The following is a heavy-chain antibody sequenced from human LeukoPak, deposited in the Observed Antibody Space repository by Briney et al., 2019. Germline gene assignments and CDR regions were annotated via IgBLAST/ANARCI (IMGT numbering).Heavy chain of an antibody. D-gene: IGHD3-10*01. V-gene: IGHV4-59*12. Sequence: SETLSLTCTVSGGSISSYYWSWIRQPPGKGLEWIGYIYHGGITYYNPSLKSRVTISVDRSNNQFSLELTSVTAADTAVYYCARRRIGRGAFDIWGQGTMVTVSS. CDR1: GGSISSYY. CDR3: ARRRIGRGAFDI. J-gene: IGHJ3*02. CDR2: IYHGGIT.